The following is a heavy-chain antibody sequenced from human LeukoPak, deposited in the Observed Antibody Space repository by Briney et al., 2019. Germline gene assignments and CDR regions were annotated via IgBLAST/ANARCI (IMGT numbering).Heavy chain of an antibody. D-gene: IGHD6-13*01. Sequence: ASVKVSCKASGYTLTSYDINWVRQATGQGLEWMGWMNPNSGNTGYAQKFQGRVTMTRNTSISTAYMELSSLRSEDTAVYYCARGGGRQLFNNWFDPWGQGTLVTVSS. CDR3: ARGGGRQLFNNWFDP. V-gene: IGHV1-8*01. CDR1: GYTLTSYD. J-gene: IGHJ5*02. CDR2: MNPNSGNT.